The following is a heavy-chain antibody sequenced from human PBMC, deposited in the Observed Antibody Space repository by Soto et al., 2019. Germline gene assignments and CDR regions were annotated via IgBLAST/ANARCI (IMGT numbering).Heavy chain of an antibody. D-gene: IGHD2-15*01. Sequence: QVPLVQSGAEVKKPGSSVKVSCKASGGTFSSDSFSWVRQAPGQGLEWMGGIIPMFDTPIYAQKFQDRVTITADESTSTDYMQLSSLRSGDTAVYYCARSGGLDRDFNYWGQGSLVTVSS. CDR3: ARSGGLDRDFNY. J-gene: IGHJ4*02. CDR2: IIPMFDTP. V-gene: IGHV1-69*12. CDR1: GGTFSSDS.